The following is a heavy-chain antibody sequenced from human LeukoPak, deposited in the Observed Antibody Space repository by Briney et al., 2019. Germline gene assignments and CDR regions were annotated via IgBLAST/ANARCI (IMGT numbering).Heavy chain of an antibody. V-gene: IGHV3-64D*06. CDR3: IKDRIGTWSFDH. CDR2: ISINGDKT. D-gene: IGHD1-26*01. CDR1: GFTFSGHF. J-gene: IGHJ4*02. Sequence: GGSLRLSCSASGFTFSGHFMHWVRQAPGKGLEYVSSISINGDKTYYAESVKGRFTISRDNSKNTLYLQLSSLRVEDTAVYYCIKDRIGTWSFDHWGQGTLLTVSS.